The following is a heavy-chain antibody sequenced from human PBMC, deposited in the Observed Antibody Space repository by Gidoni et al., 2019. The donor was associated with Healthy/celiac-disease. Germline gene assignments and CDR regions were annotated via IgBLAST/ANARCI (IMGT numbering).Heavy chain of an antibody. CDR2: IYWNDDK. CDR1: TSGVG. V-gene: IGHV2-5*01. CDR3: AHSYVFQGELIGHDY. J-gene: IGHJ4*02. Sequence: TSGVGVGWIRQPPGKALEWLALIYWNDDKRYSPSLKSRLTITKDTSKNQVVLTMTNMDPVDTATYYCAHSYVFQGELIGHDYWGQGTLVTVSS. D-gene: IGHD3-10*01.